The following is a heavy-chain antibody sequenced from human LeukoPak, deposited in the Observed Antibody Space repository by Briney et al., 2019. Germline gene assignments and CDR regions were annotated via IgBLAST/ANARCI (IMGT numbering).Heavy chain of an antibody. J-gene: IGHJ4*02. V-gene: IGHV1-69*08. CDR1: GGSFNSYI. Sequence: SVKVSCKASGGSFNSYIISWVRQAPGQGLEWMGRIIPMLGTPNYAQKFQGRITIIADKSTNTASMELSSLRFEGTAVYYCASGGVVTNPWGQYQFDYWGQGTLVTVSS. D-gene: IGHD3-22*01. CDR2: IIPMLGTP. CDR3: ASGGVVTNPWGQYQFDY.